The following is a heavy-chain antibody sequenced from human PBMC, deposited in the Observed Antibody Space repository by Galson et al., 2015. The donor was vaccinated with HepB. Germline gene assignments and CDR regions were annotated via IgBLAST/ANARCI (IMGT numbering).Heavy chain of an antibody. CDR1: GFTFSSYG. Sequence: SLRLSCAASGFTFSSYGMHWVRQAPGKGLEWVAVIWYDGSNKYYADSVKGRFTISRDNSKNTLYLQMNSLRAEDTAVYYCARSGTFWDKGDAFDIWGQGTMVTVSS. J-gene: IGHJ3*02. CDR3: ARSGTFWDKGDAFDI. D-gene: IGHD3-3*02. CDR2: IWYDGSNK. V-gene: IGHV3-33*08.